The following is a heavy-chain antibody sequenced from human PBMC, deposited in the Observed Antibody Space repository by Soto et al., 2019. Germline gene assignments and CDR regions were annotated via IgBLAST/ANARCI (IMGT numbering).Heavy chain of an antibody. CDR3: ARTNDFWSGYYIRHYYYGMDV. CDR2: IIPIFGTA. Sequence: SVKVSCKASGGTFSSYAISWVRQAPGQGLEWMGGIIPIFGTANYAQKFQGRVTITADKSTSTAYMELSSLRSEDTAVYYCARTNDFWSGYYIRHYYYGMDVWGQGTTVTVSS. V-gene: IGHV1-69*06. D-gene: IGHD3-3*01. J-gene: IGHJ6*02. CDR1: GGTFSSYA.